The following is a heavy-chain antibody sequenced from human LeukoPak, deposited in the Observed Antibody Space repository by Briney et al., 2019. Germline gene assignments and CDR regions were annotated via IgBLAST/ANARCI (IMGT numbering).Heavy chain of an antibody. CDR2: ISGSGGST. V-gene: IGHV3-23*01. CDR1: GFAFSNFA. CDR3: ARSQWSDY. D-gene: IGHD2-8*01. Sequence: GGSLRLSCAASGFAFSNFAMNWVRQAPGKGLEWVSAISGSGGSTYYVDSVKGRFTISRDNSKNTLYLQMNSLRAEDTAVYYCARSQWSDYWGQGTLVTVSS. J-gene: IGHJ4*02.